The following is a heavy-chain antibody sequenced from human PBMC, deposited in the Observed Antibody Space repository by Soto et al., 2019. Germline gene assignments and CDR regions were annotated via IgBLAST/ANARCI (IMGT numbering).Heavy chain of an antibody. J-gene: IGHJ4*02. V-gene: IGHV3-33*01. D-gene: IGHD3-10*01. CDR3: AREFYGSGSYYMQN. CDR2: IWYDGSNK. CDR1: GFTFSSYG. Sequence: GGSLRLSCAASGFTFSSYGMHWVRQAPGKGLEWVAVIWYDGSNKYYADSVKGRFTISRDNSKNTLYLQMNSLRAEDTAVYYCAREFYGSGSYYMQNWGQGTLVTVSS.